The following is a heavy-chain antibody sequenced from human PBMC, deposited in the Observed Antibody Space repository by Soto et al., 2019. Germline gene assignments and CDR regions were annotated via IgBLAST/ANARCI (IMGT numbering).Heavy chain of an antibody. D-gene: IGHD6-13*01. CDR2: ISTDNFFI. CDR1: GFIFRTYS. J-gene: IGHJ4*02. CDR3: ARAIAAAGTIFYFDY. V-gene: IGHV3-21*01. Sequence: GGSLRLSCSASGFIFRTYSVSWVRQAPGKGVEWVSSISTDNFFIHYADSVRGRFTISRDNARNSLDLQMNNLRAGDTAIYYCARAIAAAGTIFYFDYWGQGTPVTVSS.